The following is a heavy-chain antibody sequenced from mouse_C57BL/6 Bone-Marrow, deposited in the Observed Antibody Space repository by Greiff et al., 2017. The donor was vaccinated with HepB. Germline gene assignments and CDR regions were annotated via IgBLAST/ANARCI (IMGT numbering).Heavy chain of an antibody. CDR2: IRNKANGYTT. V-gene: IGHV7-3*01. CDR1: GFTFTDYY. CDR3: ARWTPYFDV. Sequence: EVKLVESGGGLVQPGGSLSLSCAASGFTFTDYYMSWVRQPPGKALEWMGFIRNKANGYTTEYSASVKGRFTISRDNSQSILYLQMHALRAEDSATYYCARWTPYFDVWGTGTTVTVSA. J-gene: IGHJ1*03.